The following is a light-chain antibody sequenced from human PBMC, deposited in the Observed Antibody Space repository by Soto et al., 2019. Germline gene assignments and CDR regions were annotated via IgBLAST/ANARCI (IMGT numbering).Light chain of an antibody. CDR3: AAWGDSLNGPV. Sequence: QSVLTQPPSASGTPGQRVTISCSGSSSHIGSNTVNWYQQLPGTAPKLLIYSNNQRPSGVPDRFSGSKSGTSASLAISGLQSEDEAEYYCAAWGDSLNGPVFGGGTKLTVL. CDR1: SSHIGSNT. CDR2: SNN. J-gene: IGLJ2*01. V-gene: IGLV1-44*01.